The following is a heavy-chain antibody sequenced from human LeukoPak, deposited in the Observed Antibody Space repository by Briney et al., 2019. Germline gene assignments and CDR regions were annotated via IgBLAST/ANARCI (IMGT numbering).Heavy chain of an antibody. V-gene: IGHV3-23*01. Sequence: GGSLRLSCAASGFTFTKYGMSWVRQAPGKGLEWISTISDSGAYTYYADFVKGRFTVSRDNSKNMVFLEVNSLRAEDTATYFCAKGRILWFGEQSDFDYWGQGTLVTVSS. CDR2: ISDSGAYT. CDR1: GFTFTKYG. J-gene: IGHJ4*02. CDR3: AKGRILWFGEQSDFDY. D-gene: IGHD3-10*01.